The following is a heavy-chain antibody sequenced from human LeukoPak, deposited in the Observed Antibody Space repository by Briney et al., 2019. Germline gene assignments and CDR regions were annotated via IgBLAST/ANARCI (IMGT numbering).Heavy chain of an antibody. CDR3: ARESDRSYSGYDV. Sequence: ASVKVSCKASGYTFTSYYMHWGRQAPGQGLEGMGIITPSGGSTSYAQKFQGRVTMTRDMSTSTVYMELSSLRSEDTAVYYCARESDRSYSGYDVWGQGTLVTVSS. V-gene: IGHV1-46*01. CDR1: GYTFTSYY. D-gene: IGHD5-12*01. J-gene: IGHJ4*02. CDR2: ITPSGGST.